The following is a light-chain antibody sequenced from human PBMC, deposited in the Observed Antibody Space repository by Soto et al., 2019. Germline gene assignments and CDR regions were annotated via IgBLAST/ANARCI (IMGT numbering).Light chain of an antibody. J-gene: IGKJ4*01. CDR2: DAS. Sequence: EIVLTQSPATLSLSPGERATLSCRASQSVSSYLAWYQQKPGQAPRLLIYDASNRATGIPARFSGSGSGTDFTLTISILEPEDVAVYYCQQRSNLVTFGGGTKVEIK. CDR3: QQRSNLVT. CDR1: QSVSSY. V-gene: IGKV3-11*01.